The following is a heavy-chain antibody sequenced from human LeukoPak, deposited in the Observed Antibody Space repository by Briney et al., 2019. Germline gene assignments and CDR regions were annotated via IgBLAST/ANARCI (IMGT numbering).Heavy chain of an antibody. CDR1: GFTFDDYA. CDR3: ARLRGYSYGCSDY. V-gene: IGHV3-9*01. J-gene: IGHJ4*02. Sequence: GGSLRLSCAASGFTFDDYAMHWVRQAPGKGLEWVSGISWNSGSIGYADSVKGRFTISRDNAKNSLYLQMNSLRAEDTAEYYCARLRGYSYGCSDYWGQGTLVTVSS. D-gene: IGHD5-18*01. CDR2: ISWNSGSI.